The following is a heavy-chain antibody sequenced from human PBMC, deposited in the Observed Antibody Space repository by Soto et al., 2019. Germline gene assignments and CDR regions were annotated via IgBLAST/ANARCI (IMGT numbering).Heavy chain of an antibody. CDR2: IYHSVST. V-gene: IGHV4-30-2*01. Sequence: SETLSLTCAVSGGSISSGGYSWSWIRQPPGKGLECIGYIYHSVSTYYNPSLKSRVTISVDRSKNQFSLRLNSVTAADTAVYYCARGPPLGYWGQGTLVTVSS. J-gene: IGHJ4*02. CDR3: ARGPPLGY. CDR1: GGSISSGGYS.